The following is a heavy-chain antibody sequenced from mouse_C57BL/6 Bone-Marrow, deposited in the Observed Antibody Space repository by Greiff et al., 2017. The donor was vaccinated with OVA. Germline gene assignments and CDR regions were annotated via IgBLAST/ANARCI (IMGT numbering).Heavy chain of an antibody. CDR2: IWRGGST. V-gene: IGHV2-5*01. CDR1: GFSLTSYG. CDR3: AKNRYYYGSSYELDY. J-gene: IGHJ2*01. D-gene: IGHD1-1*01. Sequence: VKLVESGPGLVQPSQSLSITCTVSGFSLTSYGVHWVRQSPGKGLEWLGVIWRGGSTDYNAAFMSRLSITKDNSKSQVFFKMNSLQADDTAIYYCAKNRYYYGSSYELDYWGQGTTLTVSS.